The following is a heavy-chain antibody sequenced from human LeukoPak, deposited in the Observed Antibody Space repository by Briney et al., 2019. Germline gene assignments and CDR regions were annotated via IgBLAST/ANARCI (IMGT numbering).Heavy chain of an antibody. CDR3: ARAAYPLYDFWSGFYGMDV. V-gene: IGHV1-18*01. D-gene: IGHD3-3*01. CDR1: GYTFTSYG. Sequence: ASVKVSCKASGYTFTSYGISWVRQAPGQGLEWMGWISAYNGNTNYAQKLQGRVTMTTDTSTSTAYMELRSLRSDDTAVYYCARAAYPLYDFWSGFYGMDVWGQGTTVTVSS. CDR2: ISAYNGNT. J-gene: IGHJ6*02.